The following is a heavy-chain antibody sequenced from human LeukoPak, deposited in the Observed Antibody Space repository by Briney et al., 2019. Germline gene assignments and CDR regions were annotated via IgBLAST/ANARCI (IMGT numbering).Heavy chain of an antibody. CDR3: AKSGWYGVVWFDP. V-gene: IGHV4-34*01. CDR1: GGSFSGYY. Sequence: TPSETLSLTCAVYGGSFSGYYWSWIRQPPGKGLEWIGEINHSGSTNYNPSLKSRVTISVDTSKNQFSLKLSSVTAADTAVYYCAKSGWYGVVWFDPWGQGTLVTVSS. D-gene: IGHD6-19*01. CDR2: INHSGST. J-gene: IGHJ5*02.